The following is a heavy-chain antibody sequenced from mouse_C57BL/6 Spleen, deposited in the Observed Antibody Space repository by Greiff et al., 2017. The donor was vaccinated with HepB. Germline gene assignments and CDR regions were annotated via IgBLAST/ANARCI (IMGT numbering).Heavy chain of an antibody. J-gene: IGHJ4*01. CDR2: IHPNSGST. V-gene: IGHV1-64*01. Sequence: VKLQESGAELVKPGASVKLSCKASGYTFTSYWMHWVKQRPGQGLEWIGMIHPNSGSTNYNEKFKSKATLTVDKSSSTAYMQLSSLTSEDSAVYYCASGPHYYAMDYWGQGTSVTVSS. CDR1: GYTFTSYW. CDR3: ASGPHYYAMDY.